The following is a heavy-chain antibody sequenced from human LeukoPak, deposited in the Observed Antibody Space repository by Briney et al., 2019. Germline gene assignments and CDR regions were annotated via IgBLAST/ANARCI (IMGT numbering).Heavy chain of an antibody. J-gene: IGHJ4*02. CDR2: IYYSGST. CDR3: ARRHYYDSSGYYFFDY. V-gene: IGHV4-59*01. D-gene: IGHD3-22*01. CDR1: GGSISSYY. Sequence: SETLSLTCTVSGGSISSYYWSWIRQPPGKGLEWIGYIYYSGSTNYTPSLKSRVTISVDTSKNQFSLKLSSVTAADTAVYYCARRHYYDSSGYYFFDYWGQGTLVTVSS.